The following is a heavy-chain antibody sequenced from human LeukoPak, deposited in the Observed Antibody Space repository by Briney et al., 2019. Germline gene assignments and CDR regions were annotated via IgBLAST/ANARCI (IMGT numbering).Heavy chain of an antibody. CDR1: GFTFSSYG. CDR2: IRYDGSNK. Sequence: QPGGSLRLSCAASGFTFSSYGMHWVRQAPGKGLEWVAFIRYDGSNKYYADSVKGRFTISRDNSKNTLYLQMNSLRAEDTAVYYCANSKGGSYYGDYYYYMDVWGKGTTVTVSS. D-gene: IGHD1-26*01. V-gene: IGHV3-30*02. CDR3: ANSKGGSYYGDYYYYMDV. J-gene: IGHJ6*03.